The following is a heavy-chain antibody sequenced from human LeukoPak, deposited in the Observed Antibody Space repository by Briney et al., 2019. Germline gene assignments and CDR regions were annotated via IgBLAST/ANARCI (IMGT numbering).Heavy chain of an antibody. CDR3: ARDGYCSGGSCSYYYYYGMDV. Sequence: PGRSLRLSCAAPGFTFSSYAMHWVRQAPGKGLEWVAVISYDGSNKYYADSVKGRLTISRDNSKNTLYLQMNSLRAEDTAVYYCARDGYCSGGSCSYYYYYGMDVWGQGTTVTVSS. CDR2: ISYDGSNK. V-gene: IGHV3-30-3*01. J-gene: IGHJ6*02. D-gene: IGHD2-15*01. CDR1: GFTFSSYA.